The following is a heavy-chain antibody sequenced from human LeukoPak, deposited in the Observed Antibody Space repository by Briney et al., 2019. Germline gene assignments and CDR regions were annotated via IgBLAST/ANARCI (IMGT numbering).Heavy chain of an antibody. J-gene: IGHJ3*02. CDR2: INHSGST. CDR3: ARRSYYDFWSGYWLLGAFDI. V-gene: IGHV4-34*01. Sequence: SETLSLTCSVWCGSFSGYYWSWIRQPPGKGLEWIGEINHSGSTNYNPSLKSRVTISVDTSKNQFSLKLSSVTAADTAVYYCARRSYYDFWSGYWLLGAFDIWGQGTMVTVSS. D-gene: IGHD3-3*01. CDR1: CGSFSGYY.